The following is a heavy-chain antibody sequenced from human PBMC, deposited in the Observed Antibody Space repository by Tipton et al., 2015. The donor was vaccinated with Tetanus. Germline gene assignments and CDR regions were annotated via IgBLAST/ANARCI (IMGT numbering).Heavy chain of an antibody. D-gene: IGHD3-3*01. J-gene: IGHJ4*02. V-gene: IGHV4-39*01. CDR3: ARHQSGYFTPFDY. CDR1: GGSIXGGTFX. Sequence: TLSLTCTVSGGSIXGGTFXXGWIRQPPGKGLEWIGSIYESGDTYYIPSLKSRVTISVDTSKNQFSLNLNSMAAADTGVYYCARHQSGYFTPFDYWGQGNLVTVSS. CDR2: IYESGDT.